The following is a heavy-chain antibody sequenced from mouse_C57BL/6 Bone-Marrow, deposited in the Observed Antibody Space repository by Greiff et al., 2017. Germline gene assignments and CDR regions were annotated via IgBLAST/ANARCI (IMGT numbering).Heavy chain of an antibody. D-gene: IGHD1-1*01. CDR2: IYPGSGNT. CDR1: GYTFTDYY. Sequence: VQLQQSGAELVRPGASVKLSCKASGYTFTDYYINWVKQRPGQGLEWIARIYPGSGNTYYNEKFKGKATLTAEKSSSTAYMQLSSLTSEDSAVYFCARPSITTVVPFDYWGQGTTLTVSS. CDR3: ARPSITTVVPFDY. V-gene: IGHV1-76*01. J-gene: IGHJ2*01.